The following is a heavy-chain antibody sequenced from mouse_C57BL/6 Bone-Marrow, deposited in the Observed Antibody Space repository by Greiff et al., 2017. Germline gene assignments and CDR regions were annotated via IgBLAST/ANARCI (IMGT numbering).Heavy chain of an antibody. CDR2: INPSDSYT. V-gene: IGHV1-69*01. CDR1: GFTFTSYW. J-gene: IGHJ4*01. Sequence: QVQLQQPGAELVMPGASVKLSCKASGFTFTSYWMYWVKQRPGQGLEWIGEINPSDSYTNYNQKFKGKFTLTVDKSTSTAYLQLSSLTSEDAAVYYCTRSFYYYGSSCAMDYWGQGTSVTVSS. CDR3: TRSFYYYGSSCAMDY. D-gene: IGHD1-1*01.